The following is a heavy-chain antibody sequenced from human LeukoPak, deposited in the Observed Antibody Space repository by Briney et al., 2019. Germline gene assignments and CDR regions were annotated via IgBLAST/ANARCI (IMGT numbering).Heavy chain of an antibody. CDR2: INHSGST. V-gene: IGHV4-34*01. D-gene: IGHD5-18*01. CDR1: GGSFSGYY. CDR3: ARNSARGYSYGYALNWFDP. Sequence: PSETLSLTCAVYGGSFSGYYWSWIRQPPGKGLEWIGEINHSGSTNYNPSLKSRVTVSVDTSKNQFSLKLSSVTAADTAVYYCARNSARGYSYGYALNWFDPWGQGTLVTVSS. J-gene: IGHJ5*02.